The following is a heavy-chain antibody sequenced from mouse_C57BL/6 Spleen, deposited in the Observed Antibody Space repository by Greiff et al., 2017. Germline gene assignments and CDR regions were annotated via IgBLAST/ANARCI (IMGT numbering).Heavy chain of an antibody. V-gene: IGHV1-82*01. D-gene: IGHD2-4*01. CDR1: GYAFSSSW. J-gene: IGHJ1*03. CDR3: ARSRYDYGDWYFDV. Sequence: VQLQESGPELVKPGASVKISCKASGYAFSSSWMNWVKQRPGKGLEWIGRIYPGDGDTNYNGKFKGKATLTADKSSSTAYMQLSSLTSEDSAVYFCARSRYDYGDWYFDVWGTGTTVTVSS. CDR2: IYPGDGDT.